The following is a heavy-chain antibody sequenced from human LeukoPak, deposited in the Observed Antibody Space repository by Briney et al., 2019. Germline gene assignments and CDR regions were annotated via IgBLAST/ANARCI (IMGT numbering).Heavy chain of an antibody. CDR3: ARDPLYYDILTGYLPAYYFDY. Sequence: GGSLRLSCAASGFTFSSYAMHWVRQAPGKGLEWVADITYDGSNKYYADSVKGRFTISRDNSKNTVYLQMNSLRAEDTAVYYCARDPLYYDILTGYLPAYYFDYWGQGTLVTVSS. CDR2: ITYDGSNK. V-gene: IGHV3-30*01. D-gene: IGHD3-9*01. J-gene: IGHJ4*02. CDR1: GFTFSSYA.